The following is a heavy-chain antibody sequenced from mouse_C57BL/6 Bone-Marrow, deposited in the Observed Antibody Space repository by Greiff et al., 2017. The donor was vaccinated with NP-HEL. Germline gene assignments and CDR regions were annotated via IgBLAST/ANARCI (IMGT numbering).Heavy chain of an antibody. V-gene: IGHV1-82*01. Sequence: QVQLQQSGPELVKPGASVKISCKASGYTFSTSWMNWMKQRPGKGLEWIGRIYPGDGDTHYSGTFEGKASLTADKSSNSAYMQLSSLTSEDSAVYFCARGESWGAFFDYGGRGTTLTVSA. D-gene: IGHD6-1*01. CDR3: ARGESWGAFFDY. J-gene: IGHJ2*01. CDR2: IYPGDGDT. CDR1: GYTFSTSW.